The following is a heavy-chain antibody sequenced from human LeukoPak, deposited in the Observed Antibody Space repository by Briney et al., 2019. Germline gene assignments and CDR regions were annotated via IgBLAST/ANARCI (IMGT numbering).Heavy chain of an antibody. V-gene: IGHV1-46*01. CDR2: INPSGGST. J-gene: IGHJ6*02. D-gene: IGHD3-3*01. CDR1: GYTFTSYY. Sequence: ASVKVSCKASGYTFTSYYMHWVRQAPGQGLEWMGIINPSGGSTSYAQKFQGRVTMTRNTSISTAYMELSSLRSEDTAVYYCARSYYDFWSGYWSRVSTNGMDVWGQGTTVTVSS. CDR3: ARSYYDFWSGYWSRVSTNGMDV.